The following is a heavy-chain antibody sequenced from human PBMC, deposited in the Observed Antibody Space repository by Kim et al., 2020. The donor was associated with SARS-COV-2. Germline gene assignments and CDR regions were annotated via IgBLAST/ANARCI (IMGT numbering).Heavy chain of an antibody. D-gene: IGHD3-10*01. CDR3: ARPLFPAGFGEKDPTRTYNWFDP. V-gene: IGHV3-30*04. J-gene: IGHJ5*02. CDR1: GFTFSSYA. Sequence: GGSLRLSCAASGFTFSSYAMHWVRQAPGKGLEWVAVISYDGSNKYYADSVKGRFTISRDNSKNTLYLQMNSLRAEDTAVYYCARPLFPAGFGEKDPTRTYNWFDPWGQGTLVTVSS. CDR2: ISYDGSNK.